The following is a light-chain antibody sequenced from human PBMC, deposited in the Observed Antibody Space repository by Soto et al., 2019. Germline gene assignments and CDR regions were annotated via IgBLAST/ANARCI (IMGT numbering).Light chain of an antibody. V-gene: IGKV1-5*03. CDR1: QTISSR. Sequence: DIQMTQSPSSLSASVGDRVTITCRASQTISSRLAWYQQKPGQAPKLLIYKATNLQTGVASRFSGSGSGTECSLTISSLQPDDVAVYYCQQYNEFQYAFGQGTRLDI. J-gene: IGKJ2*01. CDR3: QQYNEFQYA. CDR2: KAT.